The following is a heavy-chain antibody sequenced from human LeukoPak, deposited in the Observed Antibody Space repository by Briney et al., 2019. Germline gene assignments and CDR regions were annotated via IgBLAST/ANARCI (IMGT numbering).Heavy chain of an antibody. Sequence: PSETLSLTCTVSGGSISSSSYYWGWIRQPPGKGLEWIGSIYYSGSTYYNPSLKSRVTISVDTSKNQFSLKLSSVTAADTAVYYCARDHRPRIAVAGTDGMDVWGQGTTVTVSS. CDR3: ARDHRPRIAVAGTDGMDV. J-gene: IGHJ6*02. D-gene: IGHD6-19*01. V-gene: IGHV4-39*07. CDR2: IYYSGST. CDR1: GGSISSSSYY.